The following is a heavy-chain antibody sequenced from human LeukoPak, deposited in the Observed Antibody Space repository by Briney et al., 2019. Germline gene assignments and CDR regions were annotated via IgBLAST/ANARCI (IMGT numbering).Heavy chain of an antibody. CDR2: IASDGSST. CDR1: GFTFSSYW. J-gene: IGHJ4*02. Sequence: GGSLRLSCAASGFTFSSYWMNWVRQAPGKGLVWVSRIASDGSSTTYANSVKGRFSISRDNAKNTLYLQMNSLRVEDTAVYYCARGRPHGNDYWGQGTLVTVSS. V-gene: IGHV3-74*01. CDR3: ARGRPHGNDY. D-gene: IGHD4-23*01.